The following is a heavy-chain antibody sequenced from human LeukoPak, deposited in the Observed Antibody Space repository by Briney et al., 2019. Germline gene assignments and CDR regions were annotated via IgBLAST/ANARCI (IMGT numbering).Heavy chain of an antibody. J-gene: IGHJ4*02. Sequence: GGSLRLSCAASGFTFDDYAMHWVRQAPGKGLEWVSGISWNSGSIGYADSVKGRFTISRDNAKNSLYLQMNSLRAEDTALYYCAKNPSISGWYYFDYWGQGTLVTVSS. CDR3: AKNPSISGWYYFDY. CDR2: ISWNSGSI. D-gene: IGHD6-19*01. CDR1: GFTFDDYA. V-gene: IGHV3-9*01.